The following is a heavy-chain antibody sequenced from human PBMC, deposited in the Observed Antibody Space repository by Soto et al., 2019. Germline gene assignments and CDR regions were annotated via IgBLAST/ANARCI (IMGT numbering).Heavy chain of an antibody. D-gene: IGHD3-22*01. Sequence: GESLKISCKGSGYSFTSYWISWVRQMPGKGLEWMGRIDPSDSYTNYSPSFQGHFTISADKSISTAYLQWSSLKASDTAMYYCARGARYYYDSSGSYGMDVWGQGTTVSVSS. CDR2: IDPSDSYT. CDR1: GYSFTSYW. V-gene: IGHV5-10-1*01. J-gene: IGHJ6*02. CDR3: ARGARYYYDSSGSYGMDV.